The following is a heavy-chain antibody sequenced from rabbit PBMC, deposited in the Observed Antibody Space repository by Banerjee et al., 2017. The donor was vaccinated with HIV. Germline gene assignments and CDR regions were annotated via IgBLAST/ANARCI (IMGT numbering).Heavy chain of an antibody. CDR1: GFSFSNKYV. CDR3: ARGGLVVGLNL. Sequence: QEQLEESGGDLVKPEGSLTLTCTASGFSFSNKYVMCWVRQAPGKGLEWIAYIHPDYGSTDYASWVNGRFTISLDNAQNTVFLQMTSLTAADTATYFCARGGLVVGLNLWGPGTLVTVS. J-gene: IGHJ4*01. D-gene: IGHD4-2*01. CDR2: IHPDYGST. V-gene: IGHV1S45*01.